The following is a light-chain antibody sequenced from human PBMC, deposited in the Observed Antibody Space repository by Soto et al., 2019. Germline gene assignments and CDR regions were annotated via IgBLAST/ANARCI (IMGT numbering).Light chain of an antibody. CDR3: QQYYNPPLT. Sequence: DIVMTQSPDSLAVSLGERATINCKSSQRLLYSSNNKNYLTWYQQKPGQPPKLLIYWASTRESGVPDRFRGSGSGTDFTLTISSLQAEDVAVYYCQQYYNPPLTFGGGTKVEI. CDR1: QRLLYSSNNKNY. J-gene: IGKJ4*02. V-gene: IGKV4-1*01. CDR2: WAS.